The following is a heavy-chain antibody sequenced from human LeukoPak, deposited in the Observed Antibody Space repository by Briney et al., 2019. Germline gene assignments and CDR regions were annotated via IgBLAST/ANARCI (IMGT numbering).Heavy chain of an antibody. CDR1: GFTFSGSV. V-gene: IGHV3-73*01. CDR3: TTLSYSSGWYVEDY. Sequence: QPGGSLKLSCAASGFTFSGSVMHWVRQASGKGLERVGRIRGKANSYATAYAASVKGRFTISRDDSKNTAYLQMNSLKTEDTAVYYCTTLSYSSGWYVEDYWGQGTLVTVSS. D-gene: IGHD6-19*01. CDR2: IRGKANSYAT. J-gene: IGHJ4*02.